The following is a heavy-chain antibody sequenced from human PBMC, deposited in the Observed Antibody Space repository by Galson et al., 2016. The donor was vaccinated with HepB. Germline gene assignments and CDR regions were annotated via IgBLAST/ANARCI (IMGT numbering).Heavy chain of an antibody. V-gene: IGHV4-31*03. CDR3: ARGRGGIAAAGHYFDY. CDR2: IYYSGST. J-gene: IGHJ4*02. Sequence: TLSLTCTVSGGSISSGGYYWSWIRQHPGKGLEWIGYIYYSGSTYYNPSLKSRVTISVDTSKNQFSLKLSSVTAADTAVYYCARGRGGIAAAGHYFDYWGQGTLATVSS. D-gene: IGHD6-13*01. CDR1: GGSISSGGYY.